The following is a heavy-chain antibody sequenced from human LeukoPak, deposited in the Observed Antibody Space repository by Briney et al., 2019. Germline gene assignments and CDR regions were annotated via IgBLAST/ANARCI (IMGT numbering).Heavy chain of an antibody. CDR2: IYYSGST. CDR3: ARGGFGGEIIYYSYCGMDV. CDR1: GGSISSGGYY. Sequence: PSETLSLTCTVSGGSISSGGYYWSWIRQHPGKGLEWIGYIYYSGSTYYNPSLKSRVTISVDTSKNQFSLKLSSVTAADTAVYYCARGGFGGEIIYYSYCGMDVWGQGTTVTVS. V-gene: IGHV4-31*03. D-gene: IGHD3-16*01. J-gene: IGHJ6*02.